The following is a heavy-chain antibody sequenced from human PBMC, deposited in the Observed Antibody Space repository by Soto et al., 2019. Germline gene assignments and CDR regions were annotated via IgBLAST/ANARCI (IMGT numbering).Heavy chain of an antibody. V-gene: IGHV4-39*07. J-gene: IGHJ4*02. D-gene: IGHD2-8*02. CDR2: ISYRGTT. CDR3: ARDKITGLFDY. Sequence: SETLSLTCTVSGGSISRSIYYWGWIRQPPGKGLEWIGSISYRGTTSYNPSLKSRVTISLDTSKNQFSLKLTSVTAADTAVYYCARDKITGLFDYWGQGTLATVSS. CDR1: GGSISRSIYY.